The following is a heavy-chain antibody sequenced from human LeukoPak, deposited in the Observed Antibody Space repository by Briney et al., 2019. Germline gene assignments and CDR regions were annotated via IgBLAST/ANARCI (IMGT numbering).Heavy chain of an antibody. CDR3: AREEKLRRFDP. J-gene: IGHJ5*02. CDR2: INPNSGGT. V-gene: IGHV1-2*02. CDR1: GYTFTGYY. D-gene: IGHD7-27*01. Sequence: ASVKVSCKASGYTFTGYYMHWGRQAPGQGLEWMGWINPNSGGTNYAQKFQGRVTMARDTSISTAYMELSRLRSDDTAVYYCAREEKLRRFDPWGQGTLVTVSS.